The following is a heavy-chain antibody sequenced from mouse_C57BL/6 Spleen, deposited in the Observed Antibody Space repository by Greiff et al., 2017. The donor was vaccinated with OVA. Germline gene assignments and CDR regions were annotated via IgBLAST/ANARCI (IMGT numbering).Heavy chain of an antibody. CDR3: ARRGYAMDY. CDR1: GFTFSDYG. Sequence: EVKLVESGGGLVKPGGSLKLSCAASGFTFSDYGMHWVRQAPEKGLEWVAYISSGSSTINYADTVKGRFTISGDNANNTLFLQMTSLRSEDTAMSYSARRGYAMDYWGQGTSVTVSS. J-gene: IGHJ4*01. V-gene: IGHV5-17*01. CDR2: ISSGSSTI.